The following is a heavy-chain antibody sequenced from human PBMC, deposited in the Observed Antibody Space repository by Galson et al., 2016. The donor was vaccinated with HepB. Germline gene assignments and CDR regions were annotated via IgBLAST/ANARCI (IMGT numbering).Heavy chain of an antibody. CDR1: GFPFSSHA. D-gene: IGHD2-15*01. CDR3: ERRYWGGGSCYPRHYYFDF. Sequence: SLRLSCAVSGFPFSSHAMSWVRQAPGEGLEWVSIVRTNNIGRGFKKSSPDSVQGRFTVSRDDSKNALYLQMNSLEVADTAVYYCERRYWGGGSCYPRHYYFDFWGHGILVTVSP. V-gene: IGHV3-23*01. CDR2: VRTNNIGRGFKK. J-gene: IGHJ4*01.